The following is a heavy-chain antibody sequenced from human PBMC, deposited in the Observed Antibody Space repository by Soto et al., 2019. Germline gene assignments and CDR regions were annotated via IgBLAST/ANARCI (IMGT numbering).Heavy chain of an antibody. Sequence: ASVKVSCKASGYTFTSYGISWVRQAPGQGLEWMGWISAYNGNTNYAQKLQGRVTMTTDTSTSTAYMELRSLRSDDTAVYYCASTPDFWSGYSIDYWGQGTMVTVSS. CDR1: GYTFTSYG. CDR2: ISAYNGNT. D-gene: IGHD3-3*01. CDR3: ASTPDFWSGYSIDY. V-gene: IGHV1-18*01. J-gene: IGHJ4*02.